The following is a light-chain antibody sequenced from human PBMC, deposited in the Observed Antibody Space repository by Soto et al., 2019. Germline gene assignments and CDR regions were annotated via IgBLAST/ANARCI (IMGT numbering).Light chain of an antibody. CDR3: HQSYSTPPLT. V-gene: IGKV1-39*01. CDR2: AAS. CDR1: QSISTY. Sequence: IQATQSRSSLSASVGDRVTITCRAGQSISTYLNWYQQKSGKPPKLLISAASSLQSGVPSRFSGSGSGTDFTLTISSLRPEDFATYYCHQSYSTPPLTFGGGTKVDIK. J-gene: IGKJ4*01.